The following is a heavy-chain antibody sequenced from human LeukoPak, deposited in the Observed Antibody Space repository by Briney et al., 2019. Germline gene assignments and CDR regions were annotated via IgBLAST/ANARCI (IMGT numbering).Heavy chain of an antibody. V-gene: IGHV3-21*01. Sequence: GSLRLSCAASGFTFSSYSMNWVRQAPGKGLEWVSSISSSSSYIYYADSVKGRFTISRDNAKNSLYLQMNSLRAEDTAVYYCARGRLGYCSSTSFLSDYWGQGTLVTVSS. D-gene: IGHD2-2*01. CDR2: ISSSSSYI. J-gene: IGHJ4*02. CDR1: GFTFSSYS. CDR3: ARGRLGYCSSTSFLSDY.